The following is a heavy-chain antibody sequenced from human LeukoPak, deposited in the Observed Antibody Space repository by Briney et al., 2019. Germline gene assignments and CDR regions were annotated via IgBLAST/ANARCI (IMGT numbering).Heavy chain of an antibody. CDR3: ARDYRDVLLWFGELSK. CDR1: GGTFSSYA. V-gene: IGHV1-69*06. D-gene: IGHD3-10*01. Sequence: ASVKVSCKASGGTFSSYAISWVRQAPGQGLEWMGGIIPIFGTTNYAQKFQDRVTITADKSTSTAYMELRSLRSDDTAVYYCARDYRDVLLWFGELSKWGQGTLVTVSS. CDR2: IIPIFGTT. J-gene: IGHJ4*02.